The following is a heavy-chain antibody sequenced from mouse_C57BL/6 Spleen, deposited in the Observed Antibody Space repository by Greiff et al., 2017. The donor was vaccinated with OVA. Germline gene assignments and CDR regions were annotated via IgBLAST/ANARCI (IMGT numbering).Heavy chain of an antibody. CDR2: IHPNSGST. V-gene: IGHV1-64*01. CDR3: TITTVVATEYFDY. D-gene: IGHD1-1*01. Sequence: QVQLQQPGAELVKPGASVKLSCKASGYTFTSYWMHWVKQRPGQGLEWIGMIHPNSGSTNYNEKFKSKATLTVDKSSSTAYMQLSSLTSEASAVYYCTITTVVATEYFDYWGQGTTLTVSS. J-gene: IGHJ2*01. CDR1: GYTFTSYW.